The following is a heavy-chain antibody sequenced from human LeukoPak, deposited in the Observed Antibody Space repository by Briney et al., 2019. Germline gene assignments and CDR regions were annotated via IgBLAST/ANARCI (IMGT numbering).Heavy chain of an antibody. D-gene: IGHD3-10*01. J-gene: IGHJ5*02. CDR1: GDSINSDSHY. Sequence: SQTLSLTCTVSGDSINSDSHYWTWIRQHPGKGLEWIGYIYYSGSTYYNPSLKSRVTMSVDTSKNRFSLKLSSVTAADTAVYYCAREISASGSDWFDPWGQGTLVTVSS. CDR3: AREISASGSDWFDP. V-gene: IGHV4-31*03. CDR2: IYYSGST.